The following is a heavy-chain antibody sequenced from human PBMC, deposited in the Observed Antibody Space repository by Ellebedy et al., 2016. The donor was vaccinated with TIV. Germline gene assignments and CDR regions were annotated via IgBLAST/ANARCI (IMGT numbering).Heavy chain of an antibody. J-gene: IGHJ4*02. Sequence: GGSLRLSCAASGFTFSSYWMSWVRQAPGKGLEWVANMKQDGSEKYYVDSVKGRFTISRDNAKNSLYLQMNSLRAEDTAVYFCARGPATVFGVVKPLDYWGQGALVTVSS. D-gene: IGHD3-3*01. CDR2: MKQDGSEK. CDR3: ARGPATVFGVVKPLDY. CDR1: GFTFSSYW. V-gene: IGHV3-7*01.